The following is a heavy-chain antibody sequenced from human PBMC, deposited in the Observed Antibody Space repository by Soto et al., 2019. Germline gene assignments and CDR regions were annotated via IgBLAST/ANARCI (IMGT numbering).Heavy chain of an antibody. CDR3: ARSMVRGVPTPRGWFDP. J-gene: IGHJ5*02. V-gene: IGHV5-51*01. CDR2: IYPGDSDT. Sequence: GESLKISCKGSGYSFTSYWIGWVRQMPGKGLEWMGIIYPGDSDTRYSPSFQGQVTISADKSISTAYLQWSSLKASDTAMYYCARSMVRGVPTPRGWFDPWGQGTLVTVSS. D-gene: IGHD3-10*01. CDR1: GYSFTSYW.